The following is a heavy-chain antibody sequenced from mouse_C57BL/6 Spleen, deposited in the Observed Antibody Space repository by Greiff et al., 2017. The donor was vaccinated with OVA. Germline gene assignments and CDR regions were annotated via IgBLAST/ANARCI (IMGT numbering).Heavy chain of an antibody. J-gene: IGHJ2*01. D-gene: IGHD2-1*01. CDR3: ASTMVDY. V-gene: IGHV1-69*02. Sequence: QVQLQQPGAELVKPGASVKLSCKASGYTFTSYWMHWVKQRPGQGLEWIGVIDPSDSYTNYNQKFKGKATLTVDTSSSTAYMQLSSLTSEDSAVYYCASTMVDYWGQGTTLTVSS. CDR1: GYTFTSYW. CDR2: IDPSDSYT.